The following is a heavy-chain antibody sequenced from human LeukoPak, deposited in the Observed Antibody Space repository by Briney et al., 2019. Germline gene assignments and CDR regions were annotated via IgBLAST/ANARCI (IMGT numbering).Heavy chain of an antibody. Sequence: PGGSLRLSCAGSGFTFSSYWMHWVRQAPGKGLVWVSRISTDASSTTYADSVKGRFTISRDNAKGTLYLQMSSLRAEDTAVYYCTGHHQALSRTYWGQGTLVTVSS. V-gene: IGHV3-74*01. CDR3: TGHHQALSRTY. D-gene: IGHD1-14*01. CDR1: GFTFSSYW. CDR2: ISTDASST. J-gene: IGHJ4*02.